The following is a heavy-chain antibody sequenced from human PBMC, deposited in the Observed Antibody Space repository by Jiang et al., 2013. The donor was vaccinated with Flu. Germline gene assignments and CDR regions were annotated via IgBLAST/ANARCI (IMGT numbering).Heavy chain of an antibody. CDR2: ISYDGGNK. Sequence: VQLLESGGGVVQPGRSLRLSCAASGFTFSSFAMHWVRQAPGKGLEWVAVISYDGGNKYDADFVKGRFTISRDNSKNTLYLQMNSLRPEDTAVYYCARDMDGYSYGSIDYWGQGTLVTVSS. V-gene: IGHV3-30-3*01. CDR3: ARDMDGYSYGSIDY. D-gene: IGHD5-18*01. CDR1: GFTFSSFA. J-gene: IGHJ4*02.